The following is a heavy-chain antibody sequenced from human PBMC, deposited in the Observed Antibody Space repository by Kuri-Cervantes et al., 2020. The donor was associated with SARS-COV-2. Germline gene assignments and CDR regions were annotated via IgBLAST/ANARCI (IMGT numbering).Heavy chain of an antibody. CDR2: INPNSGGT. CDR1: GYTFTGYY. D-gene: IGHD3-22*01. V-gene: IGHV1-2*04. Sequence: ASVKVSCKASGYTFTGYYMHWVRQAPGQGLEWMGWINPNSGGTNYAQKFQGWVTMTRDTSISTAYMELSRLRSDDTAVYYCARDLDSSGYGYYYYGMDVWGQGTTVTVLL. CDR3: ARDLDSSGYGYYYYGMDV. J-gene: IGHJ6*02.